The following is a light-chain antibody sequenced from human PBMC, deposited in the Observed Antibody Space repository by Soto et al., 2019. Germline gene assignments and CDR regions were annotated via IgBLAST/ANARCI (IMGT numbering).Light chain of an antibody. CDR3: EILDTNPVV. Sequence: QSVLTQSSSASASLGSSVKLTCTLSSGHSSYIIAWHQQQPGKAPRYLMKLEGSGSYNKGSGVPDRFSGSSSGADRYLTISNLQSEDEAGYYCEILDTNPVVFGGATKVTVL. V-gene: IGLV4-60*03. J-gene: IGLJ2*01. CDR1: SGHSSYI. CDR2: LEGSGSY.